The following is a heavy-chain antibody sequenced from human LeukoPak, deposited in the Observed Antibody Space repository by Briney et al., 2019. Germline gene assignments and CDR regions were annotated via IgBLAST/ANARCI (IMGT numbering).Heavy chain of an antibody. D-gene: IGHD3-10*01. CDR1: GGSISSGSYY. V-gene: IGHV4-39*07. CDR2: IYYSGST. Sequence: PSQTLSLTCTVSGGSISSGSYYWSWIRQPPGKGLEWTGSIYYSGSTYYNPSLKSRVTISVDTSKNQFSLKLSSVTAADTAVYYCARDGTMVRGVIIPPYGMDVWGQGTTVTVSS. J-gene: IGHJ6*02. CDR3: ARDGTMVRGVIIPPYGMDV.